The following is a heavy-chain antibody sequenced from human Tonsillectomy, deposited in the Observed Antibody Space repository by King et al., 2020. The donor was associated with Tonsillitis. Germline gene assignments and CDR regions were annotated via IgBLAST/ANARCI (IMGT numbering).Heavy chain of an antibody. J-gene: IGHJ6*02. CDR1: GFTFSSYS. D-gene: IGHD3-10*01. Sequence: QLVQSGGGLVKPGGSLRLSCAASGFTFSSYSMNWVRQAPGKGLEWVSCISSSSSYIYYADSVKGRFTVSRDNAKNSLNLQMNSLRAEDTAVYYCARSRVPYGLWFGELLWDYGLDVWGQGTTVTVSS. CDR3: ARSRVPYGLWFGELLWDYGLDV. V-gene: IGHV3-21*01. CDR2: ISSSSSYI.